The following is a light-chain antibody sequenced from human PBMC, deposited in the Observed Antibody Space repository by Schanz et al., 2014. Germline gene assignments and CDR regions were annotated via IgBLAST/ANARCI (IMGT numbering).Light chain of an antibody. V-gene: IGLV2-8*01. J-gene: IGLJ1*01. CDR3: SSYRRTATVAV. Sequence: QSALTQPPSASGSPGQSVTISCTGTSSDVCGYNYVSWYQQHPGKAPKLMIYEVNKRPSGVPDRFTGSKSGNTASLTVSGLQVEEEGDYYCSSYRRTATVAVFGTGTKLTVL. CDR1: SSDVCGYNY. CDR2: EVN.